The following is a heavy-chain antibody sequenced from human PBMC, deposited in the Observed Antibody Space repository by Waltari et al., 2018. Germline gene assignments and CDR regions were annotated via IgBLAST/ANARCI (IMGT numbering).Heavy chain of an antibody. Sequence: EVQLLQSGAELKEPGTTVRTSCQVYGYTVSGYYINWVQQAPGKGLRWMGLVDPEDGETIYADNFQGRVTISADTSTDTAFMELSSLRSEDTAVFYCATALGDSSSASRPFDFWGQGTMITVSS. V-gene: IGHV1-69-2*01. D-gene: IGHD6-19*01. CDR1: GYTVSGYY. CDR3: ATALGDSSSASRPFDF. J-gene: IGHJ3*01. CDR2: VDPEDGET.